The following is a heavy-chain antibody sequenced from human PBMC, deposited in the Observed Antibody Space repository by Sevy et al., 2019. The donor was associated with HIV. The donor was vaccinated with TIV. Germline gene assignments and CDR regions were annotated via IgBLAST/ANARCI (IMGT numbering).Heavy chain of an antibody. CDR1: GFSFSSYA. CDR3: SREDYYFIMDV. V-gene: IGHV3-30*04. J-gene: IGHJ6*02. Sequence: GGSLRLSCAASGFSFSSYAMHWVRQAPGKGLEWVAEISYDGSNKYYADSVKGRFTISRDNSKNTLYLQMNSLRAEDTAVYFCSREDYYFIMDVWGQGTMVTVSS. CDR2: ISYDGSNK.